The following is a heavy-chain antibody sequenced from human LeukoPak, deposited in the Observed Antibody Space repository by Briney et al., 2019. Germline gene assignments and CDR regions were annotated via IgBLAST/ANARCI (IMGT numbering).Heavy chain of an antibody. J-gene: IGHJ3*02. CDR2: ISAYNGNT. CDR1: GYTFTSYG. D-gene: IGHD3-22*01. Sequence: GASVKVSCKASGYTFTSYGISWVRQAPGQGLEWMGWISAYNGNTNYAQKLQGRVTMTTDTSTSTAYMELRSLRSDDTAVYYCARDQLWDYYNSRDDALDIWGQGTMVTVSS. V-gene: IGHV1-18*01. CDR3: ARDQLWDYYNSRDDALDI.